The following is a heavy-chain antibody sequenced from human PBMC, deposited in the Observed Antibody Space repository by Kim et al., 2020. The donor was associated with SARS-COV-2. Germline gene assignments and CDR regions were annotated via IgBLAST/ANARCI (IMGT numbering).Heavy chain of an antibody. V-gene: IGHV3-30-3*01. Sequence: GGSLRLSCAASGFTFSSYAMHWVRQAPGKGLEWVAVISYDGSNKYYADSVKGRFTISRDNSKNTLYLQMNSLRAEDTAVYYCARDRITMVRGAENLYYYGMDVWGQGNTVTVSS. J-gene: IGHJ6*02. D-gene: IGHD3-10*01. CDR3: ARDRITMVRGAENLYYYGMDV. CDR1: GFTFSSYA. CDR2: ISYDGSNK.